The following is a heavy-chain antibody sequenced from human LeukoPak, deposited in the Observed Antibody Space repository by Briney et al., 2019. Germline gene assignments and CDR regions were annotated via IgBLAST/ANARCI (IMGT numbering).Heavy chain of an antibody. D-gene: IGHD6-13*01. Sequence: GASVKVSCKASGYTFTSYDINWVRQATGQGLEWMGWMNPNSGNTGYAQKSQGRVTITRNTSISTAYMELSSLRSEDTAVYYCARVTYSSSWYRGYYYYYYMDVWGKGTTVTVPS. CDR1: GYTFTSYD. J-gene: IGHJ6*03. CDR2: MNPNSGNT. CDR3: ARVTYSSSWYRGYYYYYYMDV. V-gene: IGHV1-8*03.